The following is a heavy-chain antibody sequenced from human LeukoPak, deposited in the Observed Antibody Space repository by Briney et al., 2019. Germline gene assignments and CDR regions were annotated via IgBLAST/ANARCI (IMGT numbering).Heavy chain of an antibody. J-gene: IGHJ4*02. Sequence: GASVKVSCKASGYTFTGYYMHWVRQAPGQGLEWMGWINPNSGGTNYAQKFQGRVTMTRDTSISTAYMELSRLRSDDTAVYYCARAAGLWLVPLDYWGQGTLVTVSS. D-gene: IGHD6-19*01. CDR1: GYTFTGYY. CDR2: INPNSGGT. CDR3: ARAAGLWLVPLDY. V-gene: IGHV1-2*02.